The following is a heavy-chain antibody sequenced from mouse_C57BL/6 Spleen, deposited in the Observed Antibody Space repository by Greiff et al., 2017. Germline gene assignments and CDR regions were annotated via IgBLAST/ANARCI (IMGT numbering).Heavy chain of an antibody. CDR2: IYPGSGNT. D-gene: IGHD3-3*01. J-gene: IGHJ3*01. CDR3: AREGTGDSFAY. CDR1: GYTFTDYY. V-gene: IGHV1-76*01. Sequence: QVQLQQSGAELVRPGASVKLSCKASGYTFTDYYINWVKQRPGQGLEWIARIYPGSGNTYYNEKFKGKATLTAEKSSSTAYMQLSSLTSEDSAVYFCAREGTGDSFAYWGQGTLVTVSA.